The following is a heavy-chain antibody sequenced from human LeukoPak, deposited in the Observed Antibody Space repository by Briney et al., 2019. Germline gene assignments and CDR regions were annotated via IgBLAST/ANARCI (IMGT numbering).Heavy chain of an antibody. Sequence: GSSVKVSCKASGGTFSSYAISSVRQAPGQGLEWMGRIIPILGIANYAQKFQGRVTITADKSTSTAYMELSSLRSEDTAVYYCARVAWGYCYDSSGYYGVWGQGTTVTVSS. D-gene: IGHD3-22*01. J-gene: IGHJ6*02. CDR2: IIPILGIA. CDR3: ARVAWGYCYDSSGYYGV. V-gene: IGHV1-69*04. CDR1: GGTFSSYA.